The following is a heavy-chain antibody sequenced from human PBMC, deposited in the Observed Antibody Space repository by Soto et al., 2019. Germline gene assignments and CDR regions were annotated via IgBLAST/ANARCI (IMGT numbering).Heavy chain of an antibody. CDR1: GFTFSNYF. J-gene: IGHJ5*02. Sequence: GGSLRLSCAASGFTFSNYFMHWVRQVPGEGLVWVSRMSGDGKTISYADSAKGRFTISRDNAKNTLYPQMNSLRVEDTAVYYCARTYVPGIAGFDPWGQGTLVTVSS. V-gene: IGHV3-74*01. CDR3: ARTYVPGIAGFDP. CDR2: MSGDGKTI. D-gene: IGHD1-1*01.